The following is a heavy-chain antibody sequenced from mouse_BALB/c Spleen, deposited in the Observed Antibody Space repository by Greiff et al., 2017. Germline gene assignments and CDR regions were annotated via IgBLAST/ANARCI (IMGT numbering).Heavy chain of an antibody. CDR2: INPSTGYT. Sequence: QVHVKQSGAELAKPGASVKMSCKASGYTFTSYWMHWVKQRPGQGLEWIGYINPSTGYTEYNQKFKDKATLTADKSSSTAYMQLSSLTSEDSAVYYCARSLLPYFDYWGQGTTLTVSS. CDR1: GYTFTSYW. J-gene: IGHJ2*01. V-gene: IGHV1-7*01. D-gene: IGHD2-10*01. CDR3: ARSLLPYFDY.